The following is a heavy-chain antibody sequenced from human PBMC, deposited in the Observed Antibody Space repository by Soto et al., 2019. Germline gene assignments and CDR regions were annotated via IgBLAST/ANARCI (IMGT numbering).Heavy chain of an antibody. J-gene: IGHJ5*02. V-gene: IGHV4-59*01. D-gene: IGHD1-26*01. CDR1: ASSISSYY. Sequence: SESVSLTCTVSASSISSYYWSWIRQPPGKGLEWIGYIYSSGSTNYNPSLKSRVTISVDTSKNQFSLKLSSVTAADTAVYYCARAGPRYSGSYWVVNWFVPWGQGTLVTVSS. CDR2: IYSSGST. CDR3: ARAGPRYSGSYWVVNWFVP.